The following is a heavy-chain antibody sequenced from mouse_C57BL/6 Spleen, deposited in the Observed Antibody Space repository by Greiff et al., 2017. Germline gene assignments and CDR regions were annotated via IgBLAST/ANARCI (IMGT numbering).Heavy chain of an antibody. CDR3: ARNDGYYPYYAMDY. V-gene: IGHV1-4*01. Sequence: VQLQQSGAELARPGASVKMSCKASGYTFTSYTMHWVKQRPGQGLEWIGYINPSSGYTKYNQKFKDKATLTADKSSSTAYMQLSSLTSEDSAVYYCARNDGYYPYYAMDYWGQGTSVTVSS. CDR1: GYTFTSYT. D-gene: IGHD2-3*01. CDR2: INPSSGYT. J-gene: IGHJ4*01.